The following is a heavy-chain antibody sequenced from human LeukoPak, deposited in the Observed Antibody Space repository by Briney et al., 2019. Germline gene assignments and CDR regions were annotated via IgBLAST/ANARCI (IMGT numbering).Heavy chain of an antibody. CDR2: IYYSGST. Sequence: SETLSLTCTVSGGSISSYYWSWIRQPPGKGLEWIGYIYYSGSTNYNPSLKSRVTISVDTSKNQFSLKLSSVTAADTAVYYCATDPVYSSSWVYWGQGTLVTVSS. CDR1: GGSISSYY. J-gene: IGHJ4*02. D-gene: IGHD6-13*01. CDR3: ATDPVYSSSWVY. V-gene: IGHV4-59*12.